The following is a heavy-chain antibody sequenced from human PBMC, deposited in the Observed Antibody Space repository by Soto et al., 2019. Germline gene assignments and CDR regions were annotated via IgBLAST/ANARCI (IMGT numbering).Heavy chain of an antibody. Sequence: QVQLVESGGGVVQPGRSLRLSCAASGFTFSSYGMHWDRQAPGKGLEWVAVISYDGRSKYYADSVKGRFTASRNNSKNTLSLQMNSLRAEDTAVYSCAKAPSRITMIVVVTLPDYWGQGTLVTVSS. CDR3: AKAPSRITMIVVVTLPDY. J-gene: IGHJ4*02. CDR1: GFTFSSYG. V-gene: IGHV3-30*18. CDR2: ISYDGRSK. D-gene: IGHD3-22*01.